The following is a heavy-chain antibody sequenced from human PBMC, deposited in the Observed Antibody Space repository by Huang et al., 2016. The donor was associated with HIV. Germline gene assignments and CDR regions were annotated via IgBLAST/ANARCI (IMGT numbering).Heavy chain of an antibody. Sequence: EVQLVESGGGLVQPGGSLRLSCIASGFTFSNYWMTWVRQAPGKGLEWVANIKEDGSEKNYVDSVKGRFTISRDNAKNSLYLQLNSLRAEDTALYYCARDQGFTVTTEYYFDYWGQGTLVTVSS. J-gene: IGHJ4*02. CDR2: IKEDGSEK. D-gene: IGHD4-17*01. CDR3: ARDQGFTVTTEYYFDY. V-gene: IGHV3-7*01. CDR1: GFTFSNYW.